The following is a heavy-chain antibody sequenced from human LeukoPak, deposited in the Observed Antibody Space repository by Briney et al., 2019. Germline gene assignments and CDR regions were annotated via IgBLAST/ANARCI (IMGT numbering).Heavy chain of an antibody. CDR1: GASISSSC. CDR2: IYYTGTT. Sequence: SETLSLTCTVAGASISSSCWSWIRQPPGKTLEWIGYIYYTGTTNYNPSLKSRVTMSIDTSKNQFSLNLNSVTAADTAVYYCARGFYDSSGYSNCFDPWGQGTLVTVSS. CDR3: ARGFYDSSGYSNCFDP. V-gene: IGHV4-59*01. D-gene: IGHD3-22*01. J-gene: IGHJ5*02.